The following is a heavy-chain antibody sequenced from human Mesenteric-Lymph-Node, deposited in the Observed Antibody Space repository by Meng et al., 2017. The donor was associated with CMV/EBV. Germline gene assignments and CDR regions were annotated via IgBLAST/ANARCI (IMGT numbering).Heavy chain of an antibody. Sequence: GSLRLSCTVSGGSISDSRYFWGWICQPPGKGLEWIGCMSYGGKSYYSPSLKSRVTVSLDTSKEQFSLTLNSMTAADTAVYYCARGEDDFWSGYYSWGQGTLVTVSS. D-gene: IGHD3-3*01. CDR2: MSYGGKS. J-gene: IGHJ5*02. CDR1: GGSISDSRYF. V-gene: IGHV4-39*07. CDR3: ARGEDDFWSGYYS.